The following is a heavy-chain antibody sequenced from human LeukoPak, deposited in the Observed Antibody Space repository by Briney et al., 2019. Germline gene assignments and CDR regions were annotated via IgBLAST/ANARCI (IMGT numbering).Heavy chain of an antibody. CDR2: INKIGTTT. V-gene: IGHV3-64D*08. CDR3: VKDRGGGGWSPFDF. J-gene: IGHJ4*02. D-gene: IGHD6-19*01. Sequence: GGSLRLSCSASGFSFSASGMHWVRQAPGKGLDYISSINKIGTTTYYADSVKGRFTISRDNSKNTLYLQMSHLRVEDSSVYYCVKDRGGGGWSPFDFWGLGTLVSVSS. CDR1: GFSFSASG.